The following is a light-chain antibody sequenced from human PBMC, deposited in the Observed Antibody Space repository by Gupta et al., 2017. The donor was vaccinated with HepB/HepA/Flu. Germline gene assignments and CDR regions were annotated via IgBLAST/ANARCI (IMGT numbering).Light chain of an antibody. V-gene: IGLV1-47*01. CDR3: AAWDDSLSGVV. Sequence: QSVLTQPPSASGTPGQRVTISCSGSSSNIGSNYVYWYQQIPGKAPKLLIYRNNQRPSGIPDQFSGSKSGTSASLAISGLRSEDEAEYDCAAWDDSLSGVVFGGGTKVTVL. CDR2: RNN. CDR1: SSNIGSNY. J-gene: IGLJ2*01.